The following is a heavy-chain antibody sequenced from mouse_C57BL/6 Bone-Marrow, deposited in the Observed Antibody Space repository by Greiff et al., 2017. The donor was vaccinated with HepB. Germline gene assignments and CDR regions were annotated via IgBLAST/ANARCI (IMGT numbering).Heavy chain of an antibody. CDR3: TPSGYPWFAD. CDR1: GFNIKDDY. D-gene: IGHD2-2*01. V-gene: IGHV14-4*01. CDR2: IDHENGDT. Sequence: VQLQQSGAALVRPGASVKLSCTASGFNIKDDYMQWVKQRPEQGLEWIGWIDHENGDTKYASKFQGKATITADTSSNTAYLQLSSLTSEDTAVYYCTPSGYPWFADWGQRTLVTVSA. J-gene: IGHJ3*01.